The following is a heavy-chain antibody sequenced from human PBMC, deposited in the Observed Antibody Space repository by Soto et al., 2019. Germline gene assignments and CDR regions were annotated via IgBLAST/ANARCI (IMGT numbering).Heavy chain of an antibody. V-gene: IGHV1-24*01. Sequence: XSVKVACPVSGYPLTELSMHWGRQAPGKGLEWMGGFDPEDGETIYAQKFQGRVTMTEDTSTDTAYMELSSLRSEDTAVYYCATDFQHYAFWSGPPADKWAQGTLVTVSS. CDR3: ATDFQHYAFWSGPPADK. CDR2: FDPEDGET. D-gene: IGHD3-3*01. J-gene: IGHJ4*02. CDR1: GYPLTELS.